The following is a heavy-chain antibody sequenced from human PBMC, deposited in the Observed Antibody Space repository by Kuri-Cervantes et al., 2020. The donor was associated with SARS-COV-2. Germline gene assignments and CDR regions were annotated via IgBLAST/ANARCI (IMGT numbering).Heavy chain of an antibody. J-gene: IGHJ4*02. CDR3: TSSPTIFGMVIISGNS. CDR1: GFTFSNAW. Sequence: GGSLRLSCAASGFTFSNAWMSWVRQAPGKGLEWVGRIKSKTDGGTTDYAAPVKGRFTISRDDSKNTLYLQMNSLKTEDTAVYYCTSSPTIFGMVIISGNSWGQGTLVTVSS. V-gene: IGHV3-15*01. D-gene: IGHD3-3*01. CDR2: IKSKTDGGTT.